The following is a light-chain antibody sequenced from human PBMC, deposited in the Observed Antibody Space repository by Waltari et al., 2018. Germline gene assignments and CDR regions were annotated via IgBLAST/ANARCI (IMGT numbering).Light chain of an antibody. CDR1: QTIDSY. CDR3: QQSYTTPWT. Sequence: DIQMTQSPSSLSASVGDKITITCRASQTIDSYLNWYQKKPGKAPKLLIYSGASLPSEVPSRFTGSGFGTDFTLTITSLQPEDFATYFCQQSYTTPWTFGQGTKVEIK. CDR2: SGA. J-gene: IGKJ1*01. V-gene: IGKV1-39*01.